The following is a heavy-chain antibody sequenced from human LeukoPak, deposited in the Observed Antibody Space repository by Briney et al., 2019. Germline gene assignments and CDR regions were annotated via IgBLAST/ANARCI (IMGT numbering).Heavy chain of an antibody. Sequence: GGSLRLSCPASGFTFSSYAMSWVRQAPGKGLEWVSAISGSGGSTYYADSVKGRFTISRDNSKNTLYLQMNSLRAEDTAVYYCAKESDGYYFTTSDYWGQGTLVTVSS. D-gene: IGHD3-22*01. J-gene: IGHJ4*02. V-gene: IGHV3-23*01. CDR1: GFTFSSYA. CDR3: AKESDGYYFTTSDY. CDR2: ISGSGGST.